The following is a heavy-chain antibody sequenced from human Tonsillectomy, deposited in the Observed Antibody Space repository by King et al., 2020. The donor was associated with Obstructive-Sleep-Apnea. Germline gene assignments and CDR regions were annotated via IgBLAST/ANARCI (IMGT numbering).Heavy chain of an antibody. CDR2: IYWDDDK. CDR3: ARIKDGTNGVCHSFDY. J-gene: IGHJ4*02. D-gene: IGHD2-8*01. Sequence: ITLKESGPTLVKPTQTLTLTCSFSGFSLYTTGVGVGWIRQPPGKALEWLALIYWDDDKRYSPSLKSRLTVTKDTSKNQVVLTMTNMDPVDTATYYCARIKDGTNGVCHSFDYWGQGTLVTVSS. CDR1: GFSLYTTGVG. V-gene: IGHV2-5*02.